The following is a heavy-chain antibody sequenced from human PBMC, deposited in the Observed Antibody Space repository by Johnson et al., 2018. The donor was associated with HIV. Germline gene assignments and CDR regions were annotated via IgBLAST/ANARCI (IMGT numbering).Heavy chain of an antibody. Sequence: MLLVESGGGLVLPGGSLRLSCAVSGFTFTDHYMDWVRQAPGKGLEWVGRIRNKANSYTTEYAASVKGRFTILRDDSKNSLYLQINSLRAEDTAVYYCARVSSSVTTAMYGAFDIWGQGTMVTVSS. V-gene: IGHV3-72*01. J-gene: IGHJ3*02. CDR1: GFTFTDHY. D-gene: IGHD4-17*01. CDR3: ARVSSSVTTAMYGAFDI. CDR2: IRNKANSYTT.